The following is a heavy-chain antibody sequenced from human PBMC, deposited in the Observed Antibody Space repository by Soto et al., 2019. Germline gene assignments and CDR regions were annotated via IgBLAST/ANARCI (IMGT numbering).Heavy chain of an antibody. D-gene: IGHD3-9*01. CDR3: ARAGGWLSSTVDY. CDR1: GGSISSGGYY. CDR2: IYYSGST. J-gene: IGHJ4*02. V-gene: IGHV4-31*03. Sequence: QVQLQESGPGLVKPSQTLSLTCTVSGGSISSGGYYWSWIRQHPGKGLEWIGYIYYSGSTYYNPSLKSRVXXSXDXXKNQFSLKLSSVTAADTAVYYCARAGGWLSSTVDYWGQGTLVTVSS.